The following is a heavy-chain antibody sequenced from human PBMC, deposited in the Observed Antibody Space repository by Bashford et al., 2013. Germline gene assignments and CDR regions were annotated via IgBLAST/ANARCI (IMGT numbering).Heavy chain of an antibody. Sequence: VRLSCAASGFTFSSYSMQWVRQAPGKGLEWVTVISSGGSEIYYADSVKGRFTVSRDNSKYTVYLQLNTLRADDTAVYYCAKRRSSSGTFRYDALDMWGQGTMVTVSS. CDR3: AKRRSSSGTFRYDALDM. CDR2: ISSGGSEI. CDR1: GFTFSSYS. D-gene: IGHD1-26*01. V-gene: IGHV3-30*18. J-gene: IGHJ3*02.